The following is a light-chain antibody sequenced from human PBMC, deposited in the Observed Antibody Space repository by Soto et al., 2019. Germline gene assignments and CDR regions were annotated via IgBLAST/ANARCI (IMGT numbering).Light chain of an antibody. CDR2: DAY. CDR1: QGVSSY. Sequence: DMLLTQSPAPLSLSAGDRATLSSRGSQGVSSYLAWYQQKTGQAPRLIIYDAYNRATGIPARFSGSGSGTDFTLTISSLEPEDFAVYYCQQSSNWPSTTCGQGTRLEIK. V-gene: IGKV3-11*01. CDR3: QQSSNWPSTT. J-gene: IGKJ5*01.